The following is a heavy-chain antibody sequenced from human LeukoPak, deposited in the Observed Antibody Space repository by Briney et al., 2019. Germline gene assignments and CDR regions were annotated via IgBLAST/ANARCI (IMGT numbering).Heavy chain of an antibody. J-gene: IGHJ6*03. V-gene: IGHV1-8*03. CDR1: GYTFTSYD. CDR3: ARVGAVGTWSGYYLHYYMDV. CDR2: MNPNSGNT. D-gene: IGHD3-3*01. Sequence: ASVKVSCKASGYTFTSYDINWVRQATGQGLEWMGWMNPNSGNTGYAQKFQGRVTITRNTSISTAYMELSSLRSEDTAVYYCARVGAVGTWSGYYLHYYMDVWGKGTTVTVSS.